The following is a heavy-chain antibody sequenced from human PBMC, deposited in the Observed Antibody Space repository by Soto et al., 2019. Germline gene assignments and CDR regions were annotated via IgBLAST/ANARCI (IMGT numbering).Heavy chain of an antibody. CDR2: ISYDGSNK. D-gene: IGHD3-22*01. V-gene: IGHV3-30-3*01. Sequence: GGSLRLSCAASGFSFKTSDMSWVRQAPGKGLEWVAVISYDGSNKYYADSVKGRFTISRDNSKNTLYLQMNSLRAEDTAVYYCARDVLVSHYDSSGYGGIDYWGQGTLVTVSS. J-gene: IGHJ4*02. CDR3: ARDVLVSHYDSSGYGGIDY. CDR1: GFSFKTSD.